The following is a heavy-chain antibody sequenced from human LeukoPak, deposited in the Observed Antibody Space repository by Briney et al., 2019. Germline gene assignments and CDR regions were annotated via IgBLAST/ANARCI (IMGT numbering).Heavy chain of an antibody. D-gene: IGHD5-18*01. CDR1: GFTYNSHA. V-gene: IGHV3-23*01. J-gene: IGHJ4*02. CDR2: ISGNGANT. Sequence: GGSLRLSCVASGFTYNSHAMSWVRQAPGKGLEWVSGISGNGANTYYTDSVRGRFTISRDNSKNTVYLQMSSLSAEDTAIYYCAKDQGFSYYYLDYWGQGTLVTVSS. CDR3: AKDQGFSYYYLDY.